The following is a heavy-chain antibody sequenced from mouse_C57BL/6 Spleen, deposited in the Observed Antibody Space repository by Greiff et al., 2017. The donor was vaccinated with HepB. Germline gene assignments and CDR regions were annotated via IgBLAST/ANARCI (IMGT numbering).Heavy chain of an antibody. CDR2: IHPNSGST. CDR3: ARYGSSYEGYWYFDV. D-gene: IGHD1-1*01. J-gene: IGHJ1*03. Sequence: VQLQQPGAELVKPGASVKLSCKASGYTFTSYWMHWVKQRPGQGLEWIGMIHPNSGSTNYNEKFKSKATLTVDKSSSTAYMQLSSLTSEDSAVYYCARYGSSYEGYWYFDVWGTGTTVTVSS. CDR1: GYTFTSYW. V-gene: IGHV1-64*01.